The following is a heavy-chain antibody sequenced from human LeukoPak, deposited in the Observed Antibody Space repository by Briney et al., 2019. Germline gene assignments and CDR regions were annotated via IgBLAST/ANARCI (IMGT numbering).Heavy chain of an antibody. Sequence: PSETLSLTCTVSGGSISSSSYYWGWIRQPPGKGLEWIGSIYYSGSTYYNPSLKSRVTISVDTSKNQFSLKLSSVTAADTAVYYCASSPGIAVAAPELRGQGTLVTVSS. CDR2: IYYSGST. CDR3: ASSPGIAVAAPEL. D-gene: IGHD6-19*01. CDR1: GGSISSSSYY. V-gene: IGHV4-39*07. J-gene: IGHJ4*02.